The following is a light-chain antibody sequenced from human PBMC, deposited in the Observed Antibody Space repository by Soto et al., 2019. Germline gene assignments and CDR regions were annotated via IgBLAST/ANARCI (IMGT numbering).Light chain of an antibody. Sequence: QSVLTQPASVSGSPGQSITISCTGTSNDVGGYNYVSWSQQHPGKAPKLLISEVSNRPSGVSNRFSGSKSGNTASLTISGLQADDEADYYCSSYTASSALLFGTGTQLTVL. V-gene: IGLV2-14*03. CDR1: SNDVGGYNY. CDR3: SSYTASSALL. CDR2: EVS. J-gene: IGLJ1*01.